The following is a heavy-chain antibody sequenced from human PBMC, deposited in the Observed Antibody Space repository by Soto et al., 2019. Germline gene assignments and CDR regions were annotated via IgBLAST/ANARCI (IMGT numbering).Heavy chain of an antibody. Sequence: PLELLCLTCTVSGGNISSYDWSWIRQPPGKGLEWIGYIYYSGSTNYNPSLKSRVTISVDTSKNQFSLKLSSVTAADTAVYYCAGLLQAGTFDIWGQGTMVTVSS. J-gene: IGHJ3*02. CDR3: AGLLQAGTFDI. D-gene: IGHD2-15*01. CDR2: IYYSGST. V-gene: IGHV4-59*08. CDR1: GGNISSYD.